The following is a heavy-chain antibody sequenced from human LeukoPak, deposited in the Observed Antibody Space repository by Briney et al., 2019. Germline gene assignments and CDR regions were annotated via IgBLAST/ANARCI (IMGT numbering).Heavy chain of an antibody. J-gene: IGHJ4*02. CDR2: IWYDGSNK. D-gene: IGHD6-19*01. CDR1: GFTFSSYG. Sequence: PGRSLRLSCAASGFTFSSYGMPWVRQAPGKGLEWVAVIWYDGSNKYYADSVKGRFTISRDNSKNTLYLQMNSLRAEDRAVYYCAKGTAVAGPPFDYWGQGTLVTVSS. CDR3: AKGTAVAGPPFDY. V-gene: IGHV3-33*06.